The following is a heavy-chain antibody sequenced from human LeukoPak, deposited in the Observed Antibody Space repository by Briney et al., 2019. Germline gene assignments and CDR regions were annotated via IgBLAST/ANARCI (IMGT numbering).Heavy chain of an antibody. J-gene: IGHJ4*02. CDR2: IKEDGSQK. CDR3: ARDRGFYYDYVWGSYGY. V-gene: IGHV3-7*01. Sequence: GGSLRLSCAASGFSFGSSWMSWVRQAPGKGLEWVANIKEDGSQKYYVDSVKGRFTISRDNAKNSLYLQMNSLRAEDTAVYYCARDRGFYYDYVWGSYGYWGQGTLVTVSS. CDR1: GFSFGSSW. D-gene: IGHD3-16*01.